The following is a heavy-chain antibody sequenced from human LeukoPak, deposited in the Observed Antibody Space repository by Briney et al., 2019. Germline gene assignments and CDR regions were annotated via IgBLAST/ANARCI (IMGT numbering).Heavy chain of an antibody. CDR2: INPNSGGT. V-gene: IGHV1-2*02. D-gene: IGHD3-10*01. Sequence: ASVKVSCEASGYTFTGYYMHWVRQAPGQGLEWMGWINPNSGGTNYAQKFQGRVTITGDTSISTAYMELSRLRSDDTAVYYCARGSGSYSQLDYWGQGTLVTVSS. J-gene: IGHJ4*02. CDR3: ARGSGSYSQLDY. CDR1: GYTFTGYY.